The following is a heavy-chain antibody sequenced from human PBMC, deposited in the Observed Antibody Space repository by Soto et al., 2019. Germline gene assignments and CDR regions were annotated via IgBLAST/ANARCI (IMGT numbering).Heavy chain of an antibody. D-gene: IGHD6-13*01. CDR1: GGTFSSYA. V-gene: IGHV1-69*12. J-gene: IGHJ4*02. Sequence: QVQLVQSGAEVKKPGSSVKVSCKASGGTFSSYAISWVRQAPGQGLEWMGGIIPIFGTANYAQKFQGRVTIAADESTSTAYMELSSLRSEDTAVYYCARDGGESSSWPGDYFDYWGQGTLVTVSS. CDR2: IIPIFGTA. CDR3: ARDGGESSSWPGDYFDY.